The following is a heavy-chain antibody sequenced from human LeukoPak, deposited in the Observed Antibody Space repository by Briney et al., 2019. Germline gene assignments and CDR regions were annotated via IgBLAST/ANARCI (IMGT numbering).Heavy chain of an antibody. CDR3: AKDWVWILFDA. CDR1: GFTFDDYG. CDR2: IGGSGTRT. Sequence: GGSLRLSCAASGFTFDDYGMSWVRQAPGKGLEWVSGIGGSGTRTYYADSVKGRFTISRDNSKNTLYLQMNSLRDEDTAVYYLAKDWVWILFDAGGQGPLVTVSS. D-gene: IGHD2-2*03. V-gene: IGHV3-23*01. J-gene: IGHJ4*02.